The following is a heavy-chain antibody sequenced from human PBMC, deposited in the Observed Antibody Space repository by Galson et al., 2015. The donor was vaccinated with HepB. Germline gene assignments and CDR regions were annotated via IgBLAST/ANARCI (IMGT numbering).Heavy chain of an antibody. CDR3: ARAKINYYDSSGYYGY. CDR1: GFTFSDYY. D-gene: IGHD3-22*01. V-gene: IGHV3-11*04. J-gene: IGHJ4*02. Sequence: SLRLSCAASGFTFSDYYMSWIRQAPGKGLEWVSYISSSGSTIYYADSVKGRFTISRDNAKNSLYLQMNSLRAEDTAVYYCARAKINYYDSSGYYGYWGQGTLVTVSS. CDR2: ISSSGSTI.